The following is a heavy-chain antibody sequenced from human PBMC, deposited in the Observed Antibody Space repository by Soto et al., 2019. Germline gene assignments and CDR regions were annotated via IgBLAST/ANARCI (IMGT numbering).Heavy chain of an antibody. CDR3: AKGMRQQMVYIWFDT. J-gene: IGHJ5*02. V-gene: IGHV3-23*01. Sequence: EVQLLESGGGLVQPGGSLRLSCAASGFTFSSYAMSWVRQAPGKGLEWVSAISGSGGSTYYADSVKGRFTISRDNSKNTLYLQMNSLRAEDTAVYSCAKGMRQQMVYIWFDTWGQGTLVTVST. CDR1: GFTFSSYA. CDR2: ISGSGGST. D-gene: IGHD6-13*01.